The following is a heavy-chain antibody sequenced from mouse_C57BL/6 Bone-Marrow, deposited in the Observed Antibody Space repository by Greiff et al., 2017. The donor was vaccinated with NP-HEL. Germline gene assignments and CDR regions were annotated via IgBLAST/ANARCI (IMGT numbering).Heavy chain of an antibody. CDR3: ARTGGLYSNYGGGY. CDR2: IHPNSGST. V-gene: IGHV1-64*01. D-gene: IGHD2-5*01. CDR1: GYTFTSYW. Sequence: QVQLQQPGAELVKPGASVKLSCKASGYTFTSYWMHWVKQRPGQGLEWIGMIHPNSGSTNYNEKFKSKATLTVDKSSSTAYMQLSSLTSEDSAVCYCARTGGLYSNYGGGYWGQGTTLTVSS. J-gene: IGHJ2*01.